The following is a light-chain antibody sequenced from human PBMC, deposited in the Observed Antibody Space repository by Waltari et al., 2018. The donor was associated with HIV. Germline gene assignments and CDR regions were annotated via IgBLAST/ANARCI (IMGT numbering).Light chain of an antibody. Sequence: DIQMTQSPSSVSASVGDRVTITCRASQSIGRYLVWYQQTPGKAPKLLIYAASTLQGGVPSRFSGSGSGTSFTLTISSLQPEDFATYDCQQASSVPLTFGGGTTVEIK. CDR2: AAS. J-gene: IGKJ4*01. CDR3: QQASSVPLT. CDR1: QSIGRY. V-gene: IGKV1-12*01.